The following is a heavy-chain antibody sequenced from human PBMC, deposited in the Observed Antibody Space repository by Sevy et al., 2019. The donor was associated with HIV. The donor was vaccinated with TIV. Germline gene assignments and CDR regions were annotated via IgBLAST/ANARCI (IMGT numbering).Heavy chain of an antibody. V-gene: IGHV3-73*01. Sequence: GGSLRLSCAASGFTFSGSAMHWVRQASGKGLEWVGRIRSKANSYATAYAASVKGRFTISRDDSKNTAYLQMNSLKTEDTAVYYCFNYCSGGSCSHFDYWGQGTLVTVSS. CDR3: FNYCSGGSCSHFDY. CDR2: IRSKANSYAT. J-gene: IGHJ4*02. D-gene: IGHD2-15*01. CDR1: GFTFSGSA.